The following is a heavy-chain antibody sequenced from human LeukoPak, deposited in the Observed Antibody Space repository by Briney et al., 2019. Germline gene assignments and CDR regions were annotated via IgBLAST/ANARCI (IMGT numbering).Heavy chain of an antibody. CDR2: IYPGDSDT. J-gene: IGHJ3*02. Sequence: GESLKISCKGSGYSFTSYLIGWVRQMPGKGLEWMGIIYPGDSDTRYSPSFQGQVTISADKSISTAYLQWSSLKASDTAIYYCARLLYYFDSSGSYYAPKAFDIWGQGTMVTVSS. D-gene: IGHD3-22*01. V-gene: IGHV5-51*01. CDR1: GYSFTSYL. CDR3: ARLLYYFDSSGSYYAPKAFDI.